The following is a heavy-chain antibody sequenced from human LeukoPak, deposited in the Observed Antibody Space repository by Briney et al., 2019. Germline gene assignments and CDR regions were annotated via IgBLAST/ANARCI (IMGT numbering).Heavy chain of an antibody. Sequence: GGSLRLSCAASGFTFSDYYMSWIRQAPRKGLEWVSYISSSGSTIYYADSVKGRFTISRDNAKNSLYLQMNSLRAEDTAVYYCASPQSYSSSSDYFDYWGQGTLVTVSS. D-gene: IGHD6-6*01. CDR3: ASPQSYSSSSDYFDY. V-gene: IGHV3-11*04. CDR2: ISSSGSTI. J-gene: IGHJ4*02. CDR1: GFTFSDYY.